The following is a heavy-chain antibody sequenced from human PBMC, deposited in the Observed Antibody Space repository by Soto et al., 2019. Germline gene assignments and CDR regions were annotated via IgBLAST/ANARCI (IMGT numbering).Heavy chain of an antibody. CDR1: GYTFTSFG. J-gene: IGHJ5*02. V-gene: IGHV1-18*01. CDR3: ARVVGALGHGFDP. D-gene: IGHD2-15*01. Sequence: QVQLVQSGAEVKKPGASVKVSCKASGYTFTSFGLSWVRQAPGQGLEWMGRISAYNYNTNYAQKLQGRVTMTTDTATSTAYTELRSLRSDDPAVYYCARVVGALGHGFDPWGQGTLVTVSS. CDR2: ISAYNYNT.